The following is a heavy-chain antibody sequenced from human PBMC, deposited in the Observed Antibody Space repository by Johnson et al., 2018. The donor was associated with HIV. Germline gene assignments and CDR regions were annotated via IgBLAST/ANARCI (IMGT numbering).Heavy chain of an antibody. V-gene: IGHV3-30*04. J-gene: IGHJ3*02. CDR3: ASWPHGSGSYQIDI. D-gene: IGHD3-10*01. CDR2: ISYDGSDK. Sequence: VQLVESGGGVVQPGRSLRLSCAASGFTFSNFAMHWVRQAPGKGLEWVVVISYDGSDKYYADYVKGRFTISRDNSKNTLYLKMNSLRAEDTAVYYCASWPHGSGSYQIDIWGQGTMVTVSS. CDR1: GFTFSNFA.